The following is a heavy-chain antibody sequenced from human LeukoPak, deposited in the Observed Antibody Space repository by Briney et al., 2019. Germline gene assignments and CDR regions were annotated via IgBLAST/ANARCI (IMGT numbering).Heavy chain of an antibody. CDR1: GYTFRNYA. CDR2: INSVNGNT. Sequence: SVKVSCKASGYTFRNYAIHWVRQAPGQRLAWMGWINSVNGNTKYLQQLQGRVAITTDTSANTAYMELSSLRSDDTAVYYCAREWLSSGDSHYSHWGQGTLVTVSS. V-gene: IGHV1-3*01. J-gene: IGHJ4*02. CDR3: AREWLSSGDSHYSH. D-gene: IGHD2-15*01.